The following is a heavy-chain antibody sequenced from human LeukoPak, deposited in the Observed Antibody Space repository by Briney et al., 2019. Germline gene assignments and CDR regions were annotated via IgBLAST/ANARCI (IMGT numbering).Heavy chain of an antibody. Sequence: GGSLRLSCAASGFTFSSYGMHWVRQAPGKGLEWVIVISYDGSKKYYADSVKGRFNISRDNAKNTLNLQMNSLRAEDTAVYYCARDLGQYYDTSDNWFDPWGQGTLVTVSS. CDR3: ARDLGQYYDTSDNWFDP. V-gene: IGHV3-30*03. CDR2: ISYDGSKK. CDR1: GFTFSSYG. D-gene: IGHD3-22*01. J-gene: IGHJ5*02.